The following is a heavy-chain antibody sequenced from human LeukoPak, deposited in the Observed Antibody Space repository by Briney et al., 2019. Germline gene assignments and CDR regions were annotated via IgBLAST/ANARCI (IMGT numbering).Heavy chain of an antibody. Sequence: GGSLRLACAASGFTFSSDRINSVRQTPGRGLEWVSSISSSSSYIYYADSVKGRFTISRDNAKNSLYLQMNSLRAEDTAVYYCARVLYSGYGPDYYYMDVWGKGTTVTVSS. J-gene: IGHJ6*03. V-gene: IGHV3-21*01. CDR1: GFTFSSDR. CDR2: ISSSSSYI. D-gene: IGHD5-12*01. CDR3: ARVLYSGYGPDYYYMDV.